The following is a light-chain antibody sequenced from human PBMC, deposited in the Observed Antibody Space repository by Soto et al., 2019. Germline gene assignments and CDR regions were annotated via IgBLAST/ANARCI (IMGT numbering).Light chain of an antibody. Sequence: DIQMTQSPSTLSASVGDRVTVTCRASRTISTWLGWYQQKPGKAPTLLIYDASSLKSGVPSRFSGSGSGTDFTLTISSLQPDDFATYYCQQYHTYSSITFGQGTRLEIK. V-gene: IGKV1-5*01. J-gene: IGKJ5*01. CDR3: QQYHTYSSIT. CDR1: RTISTW. CDR2: DAS.